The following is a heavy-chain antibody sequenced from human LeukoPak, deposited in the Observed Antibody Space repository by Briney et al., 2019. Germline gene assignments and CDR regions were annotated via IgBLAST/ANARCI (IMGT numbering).Heavy chain of an antibody. CDR1: GGSISSGTHY. CDR2: IYYTGIT. Sequence: SETLSLTCTVSGGSISSGTHYYNWIRQHPGKGLEWIGYIYYTGITSYNPSLKSRVTMSVDTSMNQVSLKVTPLTAADTAVYYCAASSGVTLGRFWGQGALVTVSS. J-gene: IGHJ4*02. D-gene: IGHD3-16*01. V-gene: IGHV4-31*03. CDR3: AASSGVTLGRF.